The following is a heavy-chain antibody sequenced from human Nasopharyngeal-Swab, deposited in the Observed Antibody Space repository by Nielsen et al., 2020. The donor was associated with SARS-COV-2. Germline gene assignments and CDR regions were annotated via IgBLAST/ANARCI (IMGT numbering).Heavy chain of an antibody. CDR1: GFTFSNYA. Sequence: GESLKISCAASGFTFSNYAMSWVRQAPGKGLEWVSTIGGSGGSTNYADSVKGRFTISRDNPENTLYLQMNTLRAEDTAVYYCANRRGGSWHPYCFDYWGQGTLVTVSS. V-gene: IGHV3-23*01. J-gene: IGHJ4*02. CDR2: IGGSGGST. CDR3: ANRRGGSWHPYCFDY. D-gene: IGHD6-13*01.